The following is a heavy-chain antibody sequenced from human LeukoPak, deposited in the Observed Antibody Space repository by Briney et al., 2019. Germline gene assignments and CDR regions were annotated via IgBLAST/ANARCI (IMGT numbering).Heavy chain of an antibody. Sequence: SETLSLTCGVSGASFFDYYWMWIRQSPGKGLEWIGEISHSGKTTYNPSLKSRITISEDTSNNTFSLRLTSVTAADTAVYFCSIQGDTEASDTLPLDYWGQGTLVTVSS. D-gene: IGHD5-18*01. CDR2: ISHSGKT. J-gene: IGHJ4*02. CDR1: GASFFDYY. V-gene: IGHV4-34*01. CDR3: SIQGDTEASDTLPLDY.